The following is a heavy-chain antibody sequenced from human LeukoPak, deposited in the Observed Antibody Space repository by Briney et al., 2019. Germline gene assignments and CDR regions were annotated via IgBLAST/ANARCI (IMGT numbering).Heavy chain of an antibody. CDR1: GFTFSSSA. CDR2: ISGSGGAT. Sequence: PGGPLRLSCAASGFTFSSSAMNWVRQAPGKGLEWVSAISGSGGATYYADSVQDRFTVSRDNSKNTLYLQMSSLRAEDTALYYCARGQWLVTSSFDYWGQGTLVTVSS. D-gene: IGHD6-19*01. V-gene: IGHV3-23*01. CDR3: ARGQWLVTSSFDY. J-gene: IGHJ4*02.